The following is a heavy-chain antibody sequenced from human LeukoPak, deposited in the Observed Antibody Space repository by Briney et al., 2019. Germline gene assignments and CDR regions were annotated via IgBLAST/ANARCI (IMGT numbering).Heavy chain of an antibody. CDR1: GFTFSNYW. J-gene: IGHJ6*02. D-gene: IGHD2-15*01. CDR2: INSDGSST. CDR3: ARDPEWSYYYGLDV. Sequence: PGRSLRLSCAASGFTFSNYWMHWVRQAPGKGLVWVSRINSDGSSTTYADSVKGRFTISRGNAKNTLYLQMNSLRAEDTAVYYCARDPEWSYYYGLDVWGQGTTVTVSS. V-gene: IGHV3-74*01.